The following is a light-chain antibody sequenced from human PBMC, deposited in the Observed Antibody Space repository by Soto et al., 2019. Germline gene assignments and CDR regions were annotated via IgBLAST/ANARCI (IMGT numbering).Light chain of an antibody. Sequence: EVVMTQSPATLSVSPGERVTLSCRASQSVRSNLAWYQQKPGQSPRLLIYGASSRATGIPDRFSGSGSGTDFTLTISRLEPEDFAVYYCQKYGSSPPITFGQGTRLEIK. CDR3: QKYGSSPPIT. J-gene: IGKJ5*01. CDR1: QSVRSN. V-gene: IGKV3-20*01. CDR2: GAS.